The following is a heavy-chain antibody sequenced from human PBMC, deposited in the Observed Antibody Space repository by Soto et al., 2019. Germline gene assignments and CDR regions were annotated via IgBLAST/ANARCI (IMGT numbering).Heavy chain of an antibody. CDR3: ARDSGLRYFDWLSPWGDYYGMDV. Sequence: GGSLRLSCAASGFTVSSNYMSWVRQAPGKGLEWVSVIYSGGSTYYADSVKGRFTISRDNSKNTLYLQMNSLRAEDTAVYYCARDSGLRYFDWLSPWGDYYGMDVWGQGTTVTVSS. D-gene: IGHD3-9*01. CDR1: GFTVSSNY. V-gene: IGHV3-53*01. CDR2: IYSGGST. J-gene: IGHJ6*02.